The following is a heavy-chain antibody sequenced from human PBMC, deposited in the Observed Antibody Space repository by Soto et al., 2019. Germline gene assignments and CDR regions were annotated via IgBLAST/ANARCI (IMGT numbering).Heavy chain of an antibody. CDR3: ARVHTVTTYFDV. J-gene: IGHJ2*01. CDR1: GYTFTSYD. D-gene: IGHD4-17*01. Sequence: QVQLVQSGAEVGKPGASVKVSCKASGYTFTSYDINWVRQASGQGLEWMGWMNPNSGNTGSAQRFQGRLTMPRNTSITTAYMELTSLTSEDAAVYYCARVHTVTTYFDVWGPGTLVAVSS. V-gene: IGHV1-8*01. CDR2: MNPNSGNT.